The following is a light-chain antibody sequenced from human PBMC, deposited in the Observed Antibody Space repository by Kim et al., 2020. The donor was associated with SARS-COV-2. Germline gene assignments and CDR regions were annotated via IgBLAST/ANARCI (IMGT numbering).Light chain of an antibody. CDR2: QDS. J-gene: IGLJ2*01. CDR3: QAWDSSSHVV. Sequence: SYELTQPPSVSVSPGQTASITCTGYKLGDKYACCYQQKPGQTPVLVIYQDSKRPSGIPERFSGSNSGNTATLTISGTQAMDEADYYCQAWDSSSHVVFGGGTKLTVL. CDR1: KLGDKY. V-gene: IGLV3-1*01.